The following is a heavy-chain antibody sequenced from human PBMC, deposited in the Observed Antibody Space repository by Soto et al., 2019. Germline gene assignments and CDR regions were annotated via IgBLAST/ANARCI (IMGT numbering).Heavy chain of an antibody. CDR1: GYSFTSYW. CDR2: IDPSDSYT. V-gene: IGHV5-10-1*01. Sequence: PRESLKISCKGSGYSFTSYWISWVRQMPGKGLEWMGRIDPSDSYTNYSPSFQGHVTISADKSISTAYLQWSSLKASDTAMYYCARRGRGAYYYGMDVWGQGTTVTVSS. D-gene: IGHD3-10*01. CDR3: ARRGRGAYYYGMDV. J-gene: IGHJ6*02.